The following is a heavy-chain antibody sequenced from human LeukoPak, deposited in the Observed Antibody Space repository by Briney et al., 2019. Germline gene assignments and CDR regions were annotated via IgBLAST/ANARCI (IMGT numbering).Heavy chain of an antibody. J-gene: IGHJ4*02. CDR1: GFTVSSNY. CDR3: ARGATSLPFDY. Sequence: PGGSLRLSCAASGFTVSSNYMSWVRQAPGKGLEWVSVIYSGGRTNYADSVKGRFTISRDNSKNTLYLQMNSLRAEDTAVYYCARGATSLPFDYWGQGTLVTVSS. V-gene: IGHV3-53*01. D-gene: IGHD3-16*02. CDR2: IYSGGRT.